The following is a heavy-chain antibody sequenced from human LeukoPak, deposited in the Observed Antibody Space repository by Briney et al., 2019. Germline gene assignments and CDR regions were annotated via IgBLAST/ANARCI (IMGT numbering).Heavy chain of an antibody. CDR3: ARGSGYHYFDY. D-gene: IGHD3-22*01. CDR2: IYYSGST. J-gene: IGHJ4*02. CDR1: GDSIRSNNYY. Sequence: SETLSLTCTVSGDSIRSNNYYWGWIRQHPGTGLEWIGYIYYSGSTYYNPSLKSRVTISVDTSKNQFSLKLSSVTAADTAVYYCARGSGYHYFDYWGQGTLVTVSS. V-gene: IGHV4-31*03.